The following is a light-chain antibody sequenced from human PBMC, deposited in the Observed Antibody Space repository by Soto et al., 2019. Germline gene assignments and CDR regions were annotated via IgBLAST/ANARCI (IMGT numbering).Light chain of an antibody. CDR1: SSDVGGYNY. CDR2: AVS. J-gene: IGLJ2*01. Sequence: QSALTQPASVSGSPGQSITISCTGTSSDVGGYNYVSWYQQHPGKAPKLMIYAVSDRPSGVSNRFSGSKSGDTASLTISGLPAEDEADYYCSSYTSSSTLVLFGGGTKLTVL. CDR3: SSYTSSSTLVL. V-gene: IGLV2-14*03.